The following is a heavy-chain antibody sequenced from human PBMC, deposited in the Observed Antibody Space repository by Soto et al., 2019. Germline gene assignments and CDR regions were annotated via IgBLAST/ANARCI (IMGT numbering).Heavy chain of an antibody. CDR2: IYKSATT. CDR1: GDSISTVDYF. CDR3: ARGRYCLTGRCFPNWFDS. Sequence: LSLTCSVSGDSISTVDYFWAWIRQPPGQALEYIGYIYKSATTYYNPSFESRVAISLDTSKSQFSLNVTSVTAADTAVYFCARGRYCLTGRCFPNWFDSWGQGTLVTVS. J-gene: IGHJ5*01. D-gene: IGHD2-15*01. V-gene: IGHV4-30-4*08.